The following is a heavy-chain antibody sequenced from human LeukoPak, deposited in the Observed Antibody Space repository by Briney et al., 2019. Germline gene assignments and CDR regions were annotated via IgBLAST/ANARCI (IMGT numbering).Heavy chain of an antibody. CDR3: ARDXSVRDEAWWFNP. Sequence: AXVKVSCKASGYTFTTYAMNWVRQAPGQGLEWMGWINTNTGNPTYAQGFTGRFVFSLDTSFSTAYLQISSLKAEDTAVYYCARDXSVRDEAWWFNPWGQGTLVTVSS. CDR2: INTNTGNP. CDR1: GYTFTTYA. D-gene: IGHD5-24*01. V-gene: IGHV7-4-1*02. J-gene: IGHJ5*02.